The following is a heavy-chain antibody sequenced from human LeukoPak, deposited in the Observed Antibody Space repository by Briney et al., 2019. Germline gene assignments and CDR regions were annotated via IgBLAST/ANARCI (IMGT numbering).Heavy chain of an antibody. V-gene: IGHV4-59*01. CDR2: IFDIGTT. D-gene: IGHD3-10*01. CDR3: ARGGRSRGSMSFYYKDV. Sequence: SETLFLTCNGTRPSIKTYYRSWIQQHPGTRLDWIRTIFDIGTTNYNLSLERRITINGQTSKNLVSLMEQPVAAADTAVYYCARGGRSRGSMSFYYKDVWGKGATVTVAS. J-gene: IGHJ6*03. CDR1: RPSIKTYY.